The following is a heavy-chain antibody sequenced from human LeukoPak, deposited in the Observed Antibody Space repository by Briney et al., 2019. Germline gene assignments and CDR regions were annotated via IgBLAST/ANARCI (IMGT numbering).Heavy chain of an antibody. CDR1: GFTISNYA. V-gene: IGHV3-23*01. Sequence: GGSLRLSCAASGFTISNYAMSWVRQAPGKGLEWVSGISGSGGSTYYADSVKGRLTISRDNSKSTLYLQMDSLRAEDTAVYYCAKVGIRISLIVVVFTTADDWYFDLWGRGTLVTVSS. CDR2: ISGSGGST. CDR3: AKVGIRISLIVVVFTTADDWYFDL. D-gene: IGHD3-22*01. J-gene: IGHJ2*01.